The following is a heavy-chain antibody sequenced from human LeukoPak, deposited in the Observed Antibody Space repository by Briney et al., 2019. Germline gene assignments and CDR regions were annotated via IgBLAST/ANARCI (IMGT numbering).Heavy chain of an antibody. CDR1: GGSTSSSSSY. V-gene: IGHV4-39*01. CDR3: ARRIRNYYYMDV. CDR2: IYYSGSA. D-gene: IGHD2-15*01. J-gene: IGHJ6*03. Sequence: SETLSLTCTVSGGSTSSSSSYWGWIRQPPGKGLEWIGSIYYSGSAYYNPSLKSRVTMSVDTSKNQFSLKLSSVTAADTAVYYCARRIRNYYYMDVWGKGTTVTVSS.